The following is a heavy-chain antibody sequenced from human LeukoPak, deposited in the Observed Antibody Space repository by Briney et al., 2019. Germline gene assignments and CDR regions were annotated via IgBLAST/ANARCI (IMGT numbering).Heavy chain of an antibody. CDR3: ARGYCSHEICQVFPS. CDR2: ISYTETT. D-gene: IGHD2-15*01. V-gene: IGHV4-59*02. J-gene: IGHJ5*02. CDR1: GGSVSSYY. Sequence: SETLSLTCSVSGGSVSSYYWSWVRQTPGKGLEWIGYISYTETTYYGPSLKSRVTMCLDTSKNQSSLKLRSVTAADTGVYFCARGYCSHEICQVFPSWGQRILVTVSS.